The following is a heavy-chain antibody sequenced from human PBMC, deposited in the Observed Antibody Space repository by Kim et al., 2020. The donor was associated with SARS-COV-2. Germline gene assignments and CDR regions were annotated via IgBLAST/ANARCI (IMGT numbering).Heavy chain of an antibody. CDR3: ARDYWNAGFDY. J-gene: IGHJ4*02. CDR1: GCSISSYY. D-gene: IGHD1-1*01. V-gene: IGHV4-59*01. CDR2: IYYSGST. Sequence: SETLSLTCTVSGCSISSYYWSWIRQPPGKGLEWIGYIYYSGSTNYNPSLKSRVTISVDTSKNQFYLKLSYVTAAETAEYYCARDYWNAGFDYWGQGTLGTVSS.